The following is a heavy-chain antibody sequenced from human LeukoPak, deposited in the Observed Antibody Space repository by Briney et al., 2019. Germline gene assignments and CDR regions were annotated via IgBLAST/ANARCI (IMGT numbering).Heavy chain of an antibody. CDR2: ICGNAACT. CDR1: GFTFINYA. V-gene: IGHV3-23*01. J-gene: IGHJ4*02. CDR3: ARHLATSGSYPLDY. Sequence: GGSLRLSCAASGFTFINYAMSWVRQAPGRGLEWVSVICGNAACTYYADSVKGRFIISRDNSKNTMYLYLQMNSLRAEDTAVYYCARHLATSGSYPLDYGSQGTPVTVSS. D-gene: IGHD2-15*01.